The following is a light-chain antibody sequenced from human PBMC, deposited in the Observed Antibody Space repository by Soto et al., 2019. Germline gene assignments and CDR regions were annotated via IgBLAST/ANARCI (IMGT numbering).Light chain of an antibody. CDR1: QSISSW. CDR2: KAS. Sequence: DIPMTQSPSTLSASVGDRVTITCRASQSISSWLAWYQQKPGKPPNLLIYKASNLESGGPSRFSGSGSGTEFTLTISSLQPDDFTTYYCQQYHRYPVTFGQGTRLEIK. CDR3: QQYHRYPVT. V-gene: IGKV1-5*03. J-gene: IGKJ5*01.